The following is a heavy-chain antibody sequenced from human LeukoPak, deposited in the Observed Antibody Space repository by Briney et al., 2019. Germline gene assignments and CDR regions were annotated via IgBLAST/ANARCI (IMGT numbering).Heavy chain of an antibody. CDR1: GGSISSYY. J-gene: IGHJ4*02. D-gene: IGHD3-9*01. Sequence: PSETLSLTCTVSGGSISSYYWSWIRQPAGKGLEWIGRIYTSGSTNYNPSLKSRVTISVDKSKSQFSLKLSSVTAADTAVYYCARDSADWPFDYWGQGTLVTVSS. CDR3: ARDSADWPFDY. V-gene: IGHV4-4*07. CDR2: IYTSGST.